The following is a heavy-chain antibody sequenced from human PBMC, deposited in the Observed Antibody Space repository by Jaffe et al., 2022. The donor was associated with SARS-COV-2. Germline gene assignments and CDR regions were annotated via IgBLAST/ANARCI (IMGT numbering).Heavy chain of an antibody. Sequence: QVQLVQSGAEVKKPGASVKVSCKASGYTFTGYYMHWVRQAPGQGLEWMGRINPNSGGTNYAQKFQGRVTMTRDTSISTAYMELSRLRSDDTAVYYCARIRMSRAPSEGYSSGWDNDYWGQGTLVTVSS. CDR2: INPNSGGT. V-gene: IGHV1-2*06. D-gene: IGHD6-19*01. CDR3: ARIRMSRAPSEGYSSGWDNDY. CDR1: GYTFTGYY. J-gene: IGHJ4*02.